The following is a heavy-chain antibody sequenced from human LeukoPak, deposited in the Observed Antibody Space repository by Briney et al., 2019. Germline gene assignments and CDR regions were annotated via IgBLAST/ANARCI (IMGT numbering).Heavy chain of an antibody. CDR1: GFTFSSYG. J-gene: IGHJ4*02. CDR3: AKAEGDYDSSGYDLWYFDY. V-gene: IGHV3-30*02. D-gene: IGHD3-22*01. Sequence: GGSLRLSCAASGFTFSSYGMHWVRQAPGKGLEWVAFIRYDGSNKYYADSVKGRFTISRDNSKNTLYLQMNSLRAEDTAVYYCAKAEGDYDSSGYDLWYFDYWGQGTLVTVSS. CDR2: IRYDGSNK.